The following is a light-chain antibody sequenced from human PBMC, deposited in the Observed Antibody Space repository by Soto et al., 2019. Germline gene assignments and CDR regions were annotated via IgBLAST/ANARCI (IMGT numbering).Light chain of an antibody. V-gene: IGLV2-14*01. J-gene: IGLJ1*01. Sequence: QSVLTQPASVSGSPGQSITISCTGTSSDVGGYNYVSWYQQHPGKAPKLMIYDVSNRPSGVSNRFSGSKSCNTASLTISWLQAEDEADYYCSSYTSSSTLYVFGTGTKLTVL. CDR1: SSDVGGYNY. CDR3: SSYTSSSTLYV. CDR2: DVS.